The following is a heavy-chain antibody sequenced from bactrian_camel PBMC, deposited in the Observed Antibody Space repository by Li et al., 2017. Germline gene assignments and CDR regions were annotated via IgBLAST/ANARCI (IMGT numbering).Heavy chain of an antibody. CDR3: AADAQYGLGTRSDFGY. J-gene: IGHJ6*01. Sequence: VQLVESGGGLVQPGGSLRHSCAASGFTFSSYDMSWVRQAPGKGLEWVSHIDSDGGRTYYSDSVKGRFTISRDNAKETVYVQIDSLKPEDTAVYYCAADAQYGLGTRSDFGYWGQGTQVTVS. V-gene: IGHV3S40*01. D-gene: IGHD5*01. CDR1: GFTFSSYD. CDR2: IDSDGGRT.